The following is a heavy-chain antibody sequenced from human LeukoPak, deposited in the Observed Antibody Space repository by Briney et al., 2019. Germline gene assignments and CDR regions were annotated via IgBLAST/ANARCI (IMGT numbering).Heavy chain of an antibody. J-gene: IGHJ4*02. CDR2: IKSKTDGGTT. V-gene: IGHV3-15*01. CDR1: GFTFSNAW. Sequence: GGSLRLSCAASGFTFSNAWMSWVRQAPGKGLEWVGRIKSKTDGGTTDYAAPVKGRFTISRDDSKNTLYLQMNSLKTEDTAVYYCTTGLGAYCSNTSCYRRDYWGQGTLVTVSS. D-gene: IGHD2-2*01. CDR3: TTGLGAYCSNTSCYRRDY.